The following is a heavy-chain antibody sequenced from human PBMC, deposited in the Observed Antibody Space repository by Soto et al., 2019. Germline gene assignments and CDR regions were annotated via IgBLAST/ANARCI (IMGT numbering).Heavy chain of an antibody. V-gene: IGHV1-18*01. CDR3: ARGKVFRLYYYDRSGLGRAFDI. J-gene: IGHJ3*02. Sequence: ASVKVSCKASGYTFTSYGISWVRQAPGQGLEWMGWISAYNGNTNYAQKLQGRVTMTTDTSTSTAYMELRSLRSDDTAVYYCARGKVFRLYYYDRSGLGRAFDIWGKGTMGTVSS. D-gene: IGHD3-22*01. CDR1: GYTFTSYG. CDR2: ISAYNGNT.